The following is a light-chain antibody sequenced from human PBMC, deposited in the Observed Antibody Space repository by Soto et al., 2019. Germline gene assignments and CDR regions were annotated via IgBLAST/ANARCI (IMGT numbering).Light chain of an antibody. J-gene: IGKJ1*01. Sequence: DIVMTQSPLSLPVTPVDPASISFRSSQILLHSNGYNHLDWYLQKPGQSPQLLIYLGSNRASGVPDRFSGSGSGTDFTLKISRVEAEDVGVYYCMQALQTLWTFGQGTKVDIK. CDR1: QILLHSNGYNH. CDR3: MQALQTLWT. CDR2: LGS. V-gene: IGKV2-28*01.